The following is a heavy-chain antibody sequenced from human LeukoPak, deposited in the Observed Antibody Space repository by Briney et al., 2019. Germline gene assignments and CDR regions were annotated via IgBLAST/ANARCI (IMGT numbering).Heavy chain of an antibody. Sequence: GGSLRLSFAASGFPFSSYAMSWVRQAPGKGLEWVSAISGSGGSTYYADSVKGRFTISRDNSKNTLYLQMNSLRAEDTAVYYCASGPTKVGATNFDYWGQGTLVTVSS. D-gene: IGHD1-26*01. J-gene: IGHJ4*02. CDR1: GFPFSSYA. V-gene: IGHV3-23*01. CDR3: ASGPTKVGATNFDY. CDR2: ISGSGGST.